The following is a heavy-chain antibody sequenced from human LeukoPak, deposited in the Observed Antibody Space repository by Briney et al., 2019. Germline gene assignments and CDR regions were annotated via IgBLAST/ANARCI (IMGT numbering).Heavy chain of an antibody. CDR1: GFTFSSYG. Sequence: GGSLRLSCAASGFTFSSYGMSWVRQAPGKGLEWVSAISGSGGSTYYADSVKGRFTISRDNAKNSLYLQMNSLRAEDTAVYYCARPSSSSDYWGQGTLVTVSS. CDR3: ARPSSSSDY. V-gene: IGHV3-23*01. CDR2: ISGSGGST. J-gene: IGHJ4*02. D-gene: IGHD6-6*01.